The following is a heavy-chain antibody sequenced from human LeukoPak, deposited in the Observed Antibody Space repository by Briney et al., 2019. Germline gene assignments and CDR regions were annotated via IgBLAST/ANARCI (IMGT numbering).Heavy chain of an antibody. J-gene: IGHJ6*04. CDR2: ISAYNGNT. D-gene: IGHD7-27*01. CDR3: AREWGRKSVDESYYGMDV. V-gene: IGHV1-18*04. CDR1: GYTFTSYG. Sequence: ASVKVSCKASGYTFTSYGISWVLQAPGQGLEWMGWISAYNGNTNYAQKLQGRVTMTTDTSTSTAYMELRSLRSDDTAVYYCAREWGRKSVDESYYGMDVWGKGTTVTVSS.